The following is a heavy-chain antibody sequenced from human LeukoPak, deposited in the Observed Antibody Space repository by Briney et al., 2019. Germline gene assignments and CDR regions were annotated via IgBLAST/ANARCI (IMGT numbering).Heavy chain of an antibody. CDR3: ARDWGRPTDY. D-gene: IGHD3-16*01. CDR2: ISSSSSYI. CDR1: LFTFSRYI. V-gene: IGHV3-21*01. Sequence: RGSLRLSRAPSLFTFSRYIINAVRQTPEKGLERGSAISSSSSYIYSAASVTGPFTSTRDNAKNSLYLQMTSLRAEDTAVYCCARDWGRPTDYWGQGTLVTVSS. J-gene: IGHJ4*02.